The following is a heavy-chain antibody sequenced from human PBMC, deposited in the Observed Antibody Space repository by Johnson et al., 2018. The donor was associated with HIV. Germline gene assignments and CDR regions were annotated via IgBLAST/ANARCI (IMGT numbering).Heavy chain of an antibody. CDR3: AKSSRVSTTFDAFDI. V-gene: IGHV3-23*04. CDR1: QFTFNNYY. Sequence: VQLVESGGGLAKPAWSPRLSCAASQFTFNNYYLNWVRQAPGTGLEWVSSISGSGGSTYYVDSVKGRFTISRDNSKNTLYLQMNSLRAEDTAVYYCAKSSRVSTTFDAFDIWGQGTMVTVSS. D-gene: IGHD1-26*01. J-gene: IGHJ3*02. CDR2: ISGSGGST.